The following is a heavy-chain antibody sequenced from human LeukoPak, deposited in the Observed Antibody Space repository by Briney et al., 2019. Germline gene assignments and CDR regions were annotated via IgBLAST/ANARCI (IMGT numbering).Heavy chain of an antibody. Sequence: ASVKVSCKASGYTFTSYAMHWVRQAPGQRLEWMGWINAGNGNAKYSQEFQGRVTITRDTSASTAYMELSSLRSEDMAVYYCARSVVSGYYYMDVWGKGTTVTVSS. D-gene: IGHD2-8*02. CDR1: GYTFTSYA. V-gene: IGHV1-3*03. J-gene: IGHJ6*03. CDR3: ARSVVSGYYYMDV. CDR2: INAGNGNA.